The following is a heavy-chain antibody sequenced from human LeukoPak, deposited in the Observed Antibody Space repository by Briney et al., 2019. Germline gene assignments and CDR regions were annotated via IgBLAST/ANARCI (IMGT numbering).Heavy chain of an antibody. CDR2: IYYSGST. Sequence: SETLSLTCTVSDDSISSSSYYWGWIRQPPEKGLEWIGSIYYSGSTYYNPSLKSRVTISVDTSKNQFSLKLSSVTAADTAVYYCARLVPFDYWGQGTLVTVSS. D-gene: IGHD6-13*01. CDR1: DDSISSSSYY. V-gene: IGHV4-39*01. J-gene: IGHJ4*02. CDR3: ARLVPFDY.